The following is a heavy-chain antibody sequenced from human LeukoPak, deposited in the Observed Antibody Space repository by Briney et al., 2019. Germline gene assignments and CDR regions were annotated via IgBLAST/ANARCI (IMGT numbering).Heavy chain of an antibody. Sequence: KAGGSLRLSCAASGFTFSSYSMNWVRQDPGKGLEWVSSISSSSSYIYYADSVKGRFTISRDNAKNSLYLQMNSLRAEDTAVYYCARGGKAAAGTYWGQGTLVTVSS. J-gene: IGHJ4*02. V-gene: IGHV3-21*01. D-gene: IGHD6-13*01. CDR2: ISSSSSYI. CDR1: GFTFSSYS. CDR3: ARGGKAAAGTY.